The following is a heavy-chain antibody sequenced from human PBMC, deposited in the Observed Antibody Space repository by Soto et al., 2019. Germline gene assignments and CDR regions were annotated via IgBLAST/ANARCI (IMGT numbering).Heavy chain of an antibody. D-gene: IGHD2-21*01. CDR3: ARGPSGEAYYYYGMDV. Sequence: PGGSLRLSCAASGCTFSSYWMSWVRQAPGKGLEWVANIKQDGSEKYYVDSVKGRFTISRDNAKNSLYLQMNSLRAEDTAVYYCARGPSGEAYYYYGMDVWGQGTTVTVSS. J-gene: IGHJ6*02. CDR1: GCTFSSYW. V-gene: IGHV3-7*01. CDR2: IKQDGSEK.